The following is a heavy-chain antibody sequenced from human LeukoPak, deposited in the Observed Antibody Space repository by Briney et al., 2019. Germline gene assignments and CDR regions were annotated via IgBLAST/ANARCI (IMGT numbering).Heavy chain of an antibody. CDR1: GFTFSSYG. Sequence: GGSLRLSCGASGFTFSSYGLTWVRQGPGKGLVWVSRINIDGSDTTYADSVKGRFTISRDNAKSTLYLQMNSLRVEDTAVYFCARDRSPTNGGFDYWGQGTLVTVSS. CDR3: ARDRSPTNGGFDY. CDR2: INIDGSDT. D-gene: IGHD7-27*01. J-gene: IGHJ4*02. V-gene: IGHV3-74*01.